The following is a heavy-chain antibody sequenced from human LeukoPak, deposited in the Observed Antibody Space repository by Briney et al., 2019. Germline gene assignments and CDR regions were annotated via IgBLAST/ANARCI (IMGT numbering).Heavy chain of an antibody. D-gene: IGHD6-19*01. V-gene: IGHV4-61*02. CDR3: ARGGWFYLLSAFFDY. Sequence: PSETLSLTCTVSGGSISSGTYYWSWIRQPAGKGLEWIGRIYTSGSTNYNPSLRSRVTISLDTSKNHFSLNLSSVTAADTAVYYYARGGWFYLLSAFFDYWGQGTLVTVSS. CDR2: IYTSGST. CDR1: GGSISSGTYY. J-gene: IGHJ4*02.